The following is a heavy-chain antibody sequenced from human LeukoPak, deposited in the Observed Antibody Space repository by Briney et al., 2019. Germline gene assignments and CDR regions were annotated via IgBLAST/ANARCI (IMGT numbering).Heavy chain of an antibody. D-gene: IGHD3-22*01. Sequence: SETLSLTCTVSGGSISSRSSYWGWIRQPPGKGLEWIGSIYYSGSTYYNPSLKSRVTISVDTSKNQFSLKVSSVTAADTAVYYCARSMYYYDSSGYYFDYWGQGTLVTVSS. CDR3: ARSMYYYDSSGYYFDY. V-gene: IGHV4-39*01. J-gene: IGHJ4*02. CDR1: GGSISSRSSY. CDR2: IYYSGST.